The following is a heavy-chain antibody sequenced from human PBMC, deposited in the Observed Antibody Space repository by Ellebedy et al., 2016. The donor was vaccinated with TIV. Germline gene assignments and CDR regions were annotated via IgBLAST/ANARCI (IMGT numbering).Heavy chain of an antibody. CDR3: ARGVFGDGYPR. CDR1: GIIVSGYF. J-gene: IGHJ4*02. CDR2: LYPDAKT. V-gene: IGHV3-66*01. D-gene: IGHD5-24*01. Sequence: GGSLRLSCEASGIIVSGYFMNWVRQAPGKGLEWVSVLYPDAKTNYTDSVNGRFIVSRDSSKNTLYLQMNSLTAEDTAVYYCARGVFGDGYPRWGQGTLVTVSS.